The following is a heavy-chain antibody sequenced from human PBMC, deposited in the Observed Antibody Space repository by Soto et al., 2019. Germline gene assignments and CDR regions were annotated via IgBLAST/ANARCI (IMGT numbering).Heavy chain of an antibody. D-gene: IGHD2-21*02. CDR3: AREDDGGDRDYYGLDV. CDR2: IHYTGSI. Sequence: SETLSLTCPVSGDCICSEYFHWTWIRQSPGKGLEWIGYIHYTGSIMYNPSFKSRLTMAVDTTKNQFSLQLTSVTAADTAVYFCAREDDGGDRDYYGLDVWFQGTTVTVSS. V-gene: IGHV4-30-4*01. CDR1: GDCICSEYFH. J-gene: IGHJ6*02.